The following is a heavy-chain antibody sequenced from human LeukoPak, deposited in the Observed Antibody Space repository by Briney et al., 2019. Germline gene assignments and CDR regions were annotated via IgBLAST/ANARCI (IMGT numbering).Heavy chain of an antibody. CDR1: GASITSRF. J-gene: IGHJ4*02. V-gene: IGHV4-59*11. CDR3: ASDFTQGGGLLED. Sequence: PSETPSLTCTVSGASITSRFWTWVRQPPGKGLEWIGYVSSTTSPTYNPSLESRVTMSLDTSKSQFSLRLASMTAADTAIYYCASDFTQGGGLLEDWGPGTLVVVSS. D-gene: IGHD3-3*01. CDR2: VSSTTSP.